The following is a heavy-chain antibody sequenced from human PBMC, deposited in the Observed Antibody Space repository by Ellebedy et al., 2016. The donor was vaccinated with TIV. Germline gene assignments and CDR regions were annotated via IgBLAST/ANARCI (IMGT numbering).Heavy chain of an antibody. CDR2: INSDGRST. V-gene: IGHV3-74*01. D-gene: IGHD3-22*01. Sequence: GESLKIFCAASGFTFSGNWMHWVRQAPGKGLVWVSRINSDGRSTTYADSVKGRFTISRDNSKNTLYLQMDSLRAEDTAVYYCAKGFYDSDPPFHYWGQGTLVTVSS. CDR3: AKGFYDSDPPFHY. CDR1: GFTFSGNW. J-gene: IGHJ4*02.